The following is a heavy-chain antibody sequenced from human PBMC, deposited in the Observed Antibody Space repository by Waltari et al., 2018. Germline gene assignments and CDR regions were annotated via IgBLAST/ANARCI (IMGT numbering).Heavy chain of an antibody. CDR2: IHRTGSS. D-gene: IGHD6-19*01. V-gene: IGHV4-4*02. CDR1: RGAPSTLNL. J-gene: IGHJ4*02. Sequence: QVQLQESGPGLVQPSGTLSLTRGVPRGAPSTLNLWKWIRQAPGKGLEWLGEIHRTGSSNYNPSLKSQLTMSVDKSNSQVSMKLKSLTAADTAVYYCATSSFVAVLDSWGQGTLVTVSS. CDR3: ATSSFVAVLDS.